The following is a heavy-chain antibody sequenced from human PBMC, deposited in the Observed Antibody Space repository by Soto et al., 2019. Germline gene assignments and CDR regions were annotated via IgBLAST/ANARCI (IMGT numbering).Heavy chain of an antibody. D-gene: IGHD3-10*01. CDR1: GGSFSGYY. CDR3: ARTAYYGSGSYNY. CDR2: INHSGST. J-gene: IGHJ4*02. V-gene: IGHV4-34*01. Sequence: QVPLQQWGSGLLTPSETLSLTCAVYGGSFSGYYWSWIRQPPGKGLEWIGEINHSGSTNYNPSLKSRVNRTVEKSKNQFSLKVSTVAAAGQAVYFFARTAYYGSGSYNYWGQGTLVTVSS.